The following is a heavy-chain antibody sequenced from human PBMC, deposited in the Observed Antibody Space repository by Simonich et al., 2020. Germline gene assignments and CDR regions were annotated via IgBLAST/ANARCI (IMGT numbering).Heavy chain of an antibody. CDR3: ARHDRWLQFYFDY. J-gene: IGHJ4*02. CDR2: IYYRGSN. CDR1: GGSISSYY. Sequence: QVQLQESGPGLVKPSETLSLTCTVSGGSISSYYWSWIRQPPGKGLEWIGYIYYRGSNNYTPSLKSRVTISVDTSKNQFSLKLSSVTAADTAVYYCARHDRWLQFYFDYWGQGTLVTVSS. D-gene: IGHD5-12*01. V-gene: IGHV4-59*08.